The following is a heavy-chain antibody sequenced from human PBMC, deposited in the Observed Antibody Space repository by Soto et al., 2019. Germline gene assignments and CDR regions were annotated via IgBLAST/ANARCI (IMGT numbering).Heavy chain of an antibody. Sequence: QMQLVQSGPEVKKPGTSVKVSCKASGFTFTSSAVQWMRQARGQRLERIGWIVVGSGNTNYAQKFQERVTITRDMSTSTAYMELSSLRSEDTAVYYCAADLTKVEPNYNYYGMDVWGQGTTVTVSS. CDR2: IVVGSGNT. CDR1: GFTFTSSA. D-gene: IGHD4-4*01. CDR3: AADLTKVEPNYNYYGMDV. J-gene: IGHJ6*02. V-gene: IGHV1-58*01.